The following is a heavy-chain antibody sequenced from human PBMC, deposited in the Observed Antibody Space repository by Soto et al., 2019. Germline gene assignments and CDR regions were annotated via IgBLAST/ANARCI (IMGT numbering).Heavy chain of an antibody. CDR2: ISYDGSNK. J-gene: IGHJ6*02. Sequence: PGGSLRLSCAASGFTFSSYAVHWVRQAPGKGLEWVAVISYDGSNKYYADSVEGRFTISRDNSKNTLYLQMNSLRAEDTAVYYCARIDVSADIVVVVAATWYYYGMDVWGQGTTVTVSS. D-gene: IGHD2-15*01. CDR3: ARIDVSADIVVVVAATWYYYGMDV. V-gene: IGHV3-30-3*01. CDR1: GFTFSSYA.